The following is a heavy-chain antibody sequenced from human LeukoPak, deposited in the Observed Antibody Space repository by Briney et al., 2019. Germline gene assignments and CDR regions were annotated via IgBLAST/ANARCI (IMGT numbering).Heavy chain of an antibody. Sequence: SETLSLTCTVSGYSISSGYYWGWIRQPPGKGLGWIGSIYHSGSTYYNPSLKSRVTISVDTSKNQFSLKLSSVTAADTAVYYCATPSSGASGPAGHWGQGTMVTVSS. CDR2: IYHSGST. CDR3: ATPSSGASGPAGH. CDR1: GYSISSGYY. D-gene: IGHD6-19*01. J-gene: IGHJ3*01. V-gene: IGHV4-38-2*02.